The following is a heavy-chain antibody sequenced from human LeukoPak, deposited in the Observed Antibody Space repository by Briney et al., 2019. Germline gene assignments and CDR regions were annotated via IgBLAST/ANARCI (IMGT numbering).Heavy chain of an antibody. CDR1: GYSLTSYW. Sequence: GESLKISCKGSGYSLTSYWIGWVRQMPGKGLEWMGIIYPGDSDTRYSPSFQGQVTISADKSISTAYLQWSSLKASDTAMYYCARHIAAAEDGMDVWGQGTTVTVSS. CDR2: IYPGDSDT. D-gene: IGHD6-13*01. V-gene: IGHV5-51*01. CDR3: ARHIAAAEDGMDV. J-gene: IGHJ6*02.